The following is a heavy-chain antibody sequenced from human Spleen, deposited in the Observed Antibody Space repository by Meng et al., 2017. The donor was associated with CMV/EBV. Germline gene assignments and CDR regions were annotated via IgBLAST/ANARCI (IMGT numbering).Heavy chain of an antibody. D-gene: IGHD5-12*01. CDR3: ARGGGKWLRLFDY. J-gene: IGHJ4*02. Sequence: GESLKISCAASGFTFDSYWMTWVRQAPGKGLEWVANIKKDGSEKYYVDSVKGRFTISRDNAKNSLYLQMNSLRAEDTAVYYCARGGGKWLRLFDYWGQGTLVTVSS. CDR2: IKKDGSEK. CDR1: GFTFDSYW. V-gene: IGHV3-7*01.